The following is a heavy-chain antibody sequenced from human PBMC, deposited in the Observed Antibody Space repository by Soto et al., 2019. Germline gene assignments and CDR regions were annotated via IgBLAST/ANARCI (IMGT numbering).Heavy chain of an antibody. CDR3: ARAEDYGDYADPYYYYYYMDV. D-gene: IGHD4-17*01. J-gene: IGHJ6*03. Sequence: GGSLRLSCAASGFTFSDYYMSWIRQAPGKGLEWVSYISSSGSTIYYADSVKGRFTISRDNAKNSLYLQMNSLRAEDTAVYYCARAEDYGDYADPYYYYYYMDVWGKGTTVTVSS. V-gene: IGHV3-11*01. CDR1: GFTFSDYY. CDR2: ISSSGSTI.